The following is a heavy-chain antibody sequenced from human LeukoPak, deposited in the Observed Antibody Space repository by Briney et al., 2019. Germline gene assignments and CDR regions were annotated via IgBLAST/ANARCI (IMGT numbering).Heavy chain of an antibody. V-gene: IGHV3-15*01. J-gene: IGHJ4*02. CDR3: STDPRPYYFDY. Sequence: GGSLRLSCAASGFTFSSYAMSWVRQAPGKGLEWVGRIKTNTEGGTTDYAAPVNGRFTISRDDSKNTLYLQMNSLRTEDTAVYYCSTDPRPYYFDYWGQGTLVTVSS. CDR2: IKTNTEGGTT. CDR1: GFTFSSYA.